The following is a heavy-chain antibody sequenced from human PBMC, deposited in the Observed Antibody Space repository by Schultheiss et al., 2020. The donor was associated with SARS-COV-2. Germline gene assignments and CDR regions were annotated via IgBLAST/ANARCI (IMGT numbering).Heavy chain of an antibody. CDR3: ARVEVVPAAMWIHDAFDI. J-gene: IGHJ3*02. Sequence: GGSLRLSCAASGFTFDDYGMSWVRQAPGKGLEWVSYISSSSSTIYYADSVKGRFTISRDNSKNTLYLQMNSLRAEDTAVYYCARVEVVPAAMWIHDAFDIWGQGTMVTVSS. D-gene: IGHD5-18*01. V-gene: IGHV3-48*01. CDR1: GFTFDDYG. CDR2: ISSSSSTI.